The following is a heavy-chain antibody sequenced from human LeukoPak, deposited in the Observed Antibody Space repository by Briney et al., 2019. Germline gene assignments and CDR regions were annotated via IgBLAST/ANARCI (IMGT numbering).Heavy chain of an antibody. CDR1: GGSISNYF. Sequence: PSETLSLTCTVSGGSISNYFWSWIRQPAGKGLEWIGRIYTTGTTNCNPSLESRVTMSVDTSKNKFSLRLNSVTAADTAVYFCARNALRGYIYGFDYWGQGTLVTVSS. V-gene: IGHV4-4*07. CDR2: IYTTGTT. CDR3: ARNALRGYIYGFDY. J-gene: IGHJ4*02. D-gene: IGHD5-18*01.